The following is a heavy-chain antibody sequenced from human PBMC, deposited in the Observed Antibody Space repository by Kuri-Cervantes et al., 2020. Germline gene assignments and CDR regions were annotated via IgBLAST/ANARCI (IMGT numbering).Heavy chain of an antibody. Sequence: ASVKVSCKAFGYTFTNYYMHWVRQAPGQGLEWMGIINPSGGSTSYAQKFQGRVTMTRDTSTSTVYMDLSSLRSEDTAVYYCASGVGELGYYGMDVWGQGTTVTVSS. CDR2: INPSGGST. D-gene: IGHD3-10*01. CDR3: ASGVGELGYYGMDV. CDR1: GYTFTNYY. V-gene: IGHV1-46*01. J-gene: IGHJ6*02.